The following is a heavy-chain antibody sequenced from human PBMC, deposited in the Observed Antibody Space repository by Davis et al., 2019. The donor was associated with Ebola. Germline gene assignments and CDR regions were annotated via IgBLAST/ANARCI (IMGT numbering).Heavy chain of an antibody. CDR1: GFTFSSYW. Sequence: GESLKISCAASGFTFSSYWMSWVRQAPGKGLEWVANIKQDGSEKYYVDSVKGRFTISRDNAKNSLYLQMNSLRAEDTAVYYCARDPRSSSSRGNYWGQGTLVTVSS. CDR2: IKQDGSEK. CDR3: ARDPRSSSSRGNY. J-gene: IGHJ4*02. V-gene: IGHV3-7*01. D-gene: IGHD6-13*01.